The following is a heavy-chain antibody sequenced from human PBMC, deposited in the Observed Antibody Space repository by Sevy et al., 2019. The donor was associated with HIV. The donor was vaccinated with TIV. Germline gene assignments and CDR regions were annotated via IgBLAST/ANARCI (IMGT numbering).Heavy chain of an antibody. J-gene: IGHJ4*02. Sequence: GGSLRLSCAASGFTFNNFAMSWVRQAPGSGLEWVSATSGSGLTTNYADSVKGRFTISRDNPKNTLYLQMNGLRAEDTAVYYCARDYYNYVDYYFDYCGQGTLVTVSS. CDR3: ARDYYNYVDYYFDY. CDR1: GFTFNNFA. CDR2: TSGSGLTT. D-gene: IGHD5-12*01. V-gene: IGHV3-23*01.